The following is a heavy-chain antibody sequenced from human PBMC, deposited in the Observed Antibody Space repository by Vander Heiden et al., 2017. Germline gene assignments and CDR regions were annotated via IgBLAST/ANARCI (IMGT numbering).Heavy chain of an antibody. D-gene: IGHD6-13*01. Sequence: QVQLVESGGGVVQPGRTLRLSCADSGVNLRSYAMHGVRQAPGKGLEWVSVISYDGSNKYYAGSVKGRFTISRDNSKNTLYLQMNSLRAEDTAVYYWARDWQLVLFMYYFYYWGQGTRVTVSA. CDR2: ISYDGSNK. J-gene: IGHJ4*02. CDR1: GVNLRSYA. CDR3: ARDWQLVLFMYYFYY. V-gene: IGHV3-30*01.